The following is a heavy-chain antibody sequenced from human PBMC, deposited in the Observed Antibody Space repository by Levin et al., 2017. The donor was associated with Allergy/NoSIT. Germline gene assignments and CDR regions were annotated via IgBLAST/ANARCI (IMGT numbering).Heavy chain of an antibody. CDR2: IIPIFGTA. J-gene: IGHJ4*02. D-gene: IGHD3-10*01. CDR3: ARERGYYYGSGSYYPGSDY. V-gene: IGHV1-69*13. Sequence: ASVKVSCKASGGTFSSYAISWVRQAPGQGLEWMGGIIPIFGTANYAQKFQGRVTITADESTSTAYMELSSLRSEDTAVYYCARERGYYYGSGSYYPGSDYWGQGTLVTVSS. CDR1: GGTFSSYA.